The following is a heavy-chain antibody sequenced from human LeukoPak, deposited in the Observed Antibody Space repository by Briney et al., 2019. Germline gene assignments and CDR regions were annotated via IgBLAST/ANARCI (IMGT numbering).Heavy chain of an antibody. CDR1: GGTFSSYA. CDR3: ASANYYDSSGYPYY. V-gene: IGHV1-69*05. Sequence: SVKVSCKASGGTFSSYAISWVRQAPGQGLEWMGGIIPIFGTANYAQKFQGRVTITTDESTSTDYMELSSLRSEDTAVYYCASANYYDSSGYPYYWGQGTLVTVSS. D-gene: IGHD3-22*01. J-gene: IGHJ4*02. CDR2: IIPIFGTA.